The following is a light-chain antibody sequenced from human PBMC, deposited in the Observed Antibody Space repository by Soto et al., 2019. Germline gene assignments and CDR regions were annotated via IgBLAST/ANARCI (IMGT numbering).Light chain of an antibody. CDR2: GAS. Sequence: EIVLTQSPGTLSLSPWERATLSCLASQSVTNNYLAWYQQKPGQAPRLLIDGASSRATGVPDRFSGTGSGTDFTLTTSRLEPEDFAVFYCQQYGNSPITFGQGTRLETK. CDR3: QQYGNSPIT. CDR1: QSVTNNY. J-gene: IGKJ5*01. V-gene: IGKV3-20*01.